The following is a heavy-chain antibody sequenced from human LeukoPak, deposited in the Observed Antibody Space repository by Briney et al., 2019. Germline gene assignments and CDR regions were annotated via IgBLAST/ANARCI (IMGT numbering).Heavy chain of an antibody. Sequence: GVLRLSCAASGFTFSSYWMSWVRQAPGKGLEWVANIKQDGSEKYYVDSVKGRFTISRDNAKNSLYPQMNSLRAEDTAVYYCARVLLWDAFDIWGQGTMVTVSS. CDR2: IKQDGSEK. CDR3: ARVLLWDAFDI. CDR1: GFTFSSYW. D-gene: IGHD3-10*01. V-gene: IGHV3-7*01. J-gene: IGHJ3*02.